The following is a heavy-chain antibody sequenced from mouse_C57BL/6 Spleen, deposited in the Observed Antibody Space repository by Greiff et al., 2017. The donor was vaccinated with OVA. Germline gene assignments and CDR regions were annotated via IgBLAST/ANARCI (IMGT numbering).Heavy chain of an antibody. CDR2: IYPSDSEN. D-gene: IGHD1-1*01. Sequence: QVQLQQPGAELVRPGSSVKLSCKASGYTFTSYWMDWVKQRPGPGLEWIGNIYPSDSENHYNQKFKDKATLTVDKSSSTAYMQLSSLTSEDSAVYYCARYGYFDYWGQGTTLTVSS. CDR1: GYTFTSYW. J-gene: IGHJ2*01. CDR3: ARYGYFDY. V-gene: IGHV1-61*01.